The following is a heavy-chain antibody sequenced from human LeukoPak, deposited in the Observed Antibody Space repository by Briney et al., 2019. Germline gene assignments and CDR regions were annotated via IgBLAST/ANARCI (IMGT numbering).Heavy chain of an antibody. CDR2: ISYDGSKK. Sequence: TGGSLRLSCAAFGFTFSSYGMHWVRQAPGKGLEWVAVISYDGSKKYYAESVKGRFTISRDNSKNTLYLQMNSLRAEDTAVYSCAIGDYGDYVEAFDYWGQGTLVTVSS. V-gene: IGHV3-30*03. D-gene: IGHD4-17*01. J-gene: IGHJ4*02. CDR3: AIGDYGDYVEAFDY. CDR1: GFTFSSYG.